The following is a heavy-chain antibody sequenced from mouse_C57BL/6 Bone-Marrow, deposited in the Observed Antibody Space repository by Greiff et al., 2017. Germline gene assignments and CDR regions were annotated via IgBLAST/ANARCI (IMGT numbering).Heavy chain of an antibody. Sequence: VQLQQPGAELVKPGASVKMSCKASGYTFTSYWITWVKQRPGQGLEWIGASYPGSGSTNYNEKFKSKATLTVDTSSSTADMQLSSLTSEDSSGYYYARPSNWDGDYWGQGTTLTVSA. V-gene: IGHV1-55*01. D-gene: IGHD4-1*01. CDR3: ARPSNWDGDY. J-gene: IGHJ2*01. CDR1: GYTFTSYW. CDR2: SYPGSGST.